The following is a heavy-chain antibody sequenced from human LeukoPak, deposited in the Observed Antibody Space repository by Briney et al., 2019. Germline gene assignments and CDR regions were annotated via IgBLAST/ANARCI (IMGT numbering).Heavy chain of an antibody. J-gene: IGHJ4*02. CDR3: AKDGFLEWLAFDY. Sequence: PGGSLRLACAASGFTFSSYAMSWVRQAPGKGLEWVSAISGSGGSTYYADSVKGRFTISRDNSKNTLYLQMNSLRAEDTAVYYCAKDGFLEWLAFDYWGQGTLVTVSS. CDR2: ISGSGGST. CDR1: GFTFSSYA. D-gene: IGHD3-3*01. V-gene: IGHV3-23*01.